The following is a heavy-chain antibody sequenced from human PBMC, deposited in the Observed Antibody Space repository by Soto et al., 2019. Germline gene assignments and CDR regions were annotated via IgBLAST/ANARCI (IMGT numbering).Heavy chain of an antibody. V-gene: IGHV3-21*01. J-gene: IGHJ4*02. Sequence: NPGGSLRLSCAVSGFYFNNYGINWVRQPPGKGLEWVSSVSKSDYTYYSDSVKGRFTISRDNAKNSVSLQMNSLRAEDTAVYYCAREDSIIIPAVSDFWGQGTLVTVS. CDR2: VSKSDYT. CDR3: AREDSIIIPAVSDF. CDR1: GFYFNNYG. D-gene: IGHD2-2*01.